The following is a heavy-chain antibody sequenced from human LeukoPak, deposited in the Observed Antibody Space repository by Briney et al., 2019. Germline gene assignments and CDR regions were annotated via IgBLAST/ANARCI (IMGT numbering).Heavy chain of an antibody. CDR2: ISSGGNT. CDR3: AKGGYSYGYFDY. Sequence: GGSLRLSCAASGFTFSIYVMSWVRQAPGKGLEWVSVISSGGNTYFADSVKGRFTISRDNSENTLYLQMNSLRAEDSAVYYCAKGGYSYGYFDYWGQGILVTVSS. CDR1: GFTFSIYV. J-gene: IGHJ4*02. V-gene: IGHV3-23*01. D-gene: IGHD5-18*01.